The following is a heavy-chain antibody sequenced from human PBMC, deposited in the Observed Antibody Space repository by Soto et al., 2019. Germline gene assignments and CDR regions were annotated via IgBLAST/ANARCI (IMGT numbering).Heavy chain of an antibody. CDR2: INPNGGIT. D-gene: IGHD5-18*01. J-gene: IGHJ4*02. CDR3: ATSVNSAMAFDY. V-gene: IGHV1-46*01. Sequence: QVQLVQSGAEVKKPGASVRVSCKASGYTFTHYYIHWVRQAPGQGLEWMGIINPNGGITTYAQKFRAGFSMTRDTSTSTVYLELSRLRSEDSAVYYCATSVNSAMAFDYWGQGTPVTVSS. CDR1: GYTFTHYY.